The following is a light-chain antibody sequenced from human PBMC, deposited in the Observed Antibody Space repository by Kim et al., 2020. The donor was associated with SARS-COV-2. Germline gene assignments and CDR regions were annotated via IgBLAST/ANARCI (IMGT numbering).Light chain of an antibody. V-gene: IGKV1-17*01. J-gene: IGKJ5*01. CDR3: LQYNTYPIT. CDR2: AAS. Sequence: DIQMTQSPSSLSASVGDRVTITCRASQDITNDLGWFQQKPGKAPKRLIYAASSLQSGVPSRFSGSGSGTDFTLTISSLQPEDFATYYCLQYNTYPITFGQGTPMEIK. CDR1: QDITND.